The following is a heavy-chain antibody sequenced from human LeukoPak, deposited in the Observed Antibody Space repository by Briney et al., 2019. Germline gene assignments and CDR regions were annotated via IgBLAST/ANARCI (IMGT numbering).Heavy chain of an antibody. D-gene: IGHD6-19*01. Sequence: SETLSLTCSVSSGSIYSIGYYWGWIRQTPGMGLELIGTIYHSGSTHYNPSLKSRVTISVDTSKNHFSLRLSSVTAADTAVYYCERGSGYSSGRPFDYWGQGTLVTVSS. CDR3: ERGSGYSSGRPFDY. V-gene: IGHV4-39*02. CDR2: IYHSGST. CDR1: SGSIYSIGYY. J-gene: IGHJ4*02.